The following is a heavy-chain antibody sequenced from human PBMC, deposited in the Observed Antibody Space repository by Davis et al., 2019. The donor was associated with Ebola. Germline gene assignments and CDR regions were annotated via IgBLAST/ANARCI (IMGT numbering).Heavy chain of an antibody. CDR1: GGTFSSYA. D-gene: IGHD3-10*01. Sequence: SVKVSCKASGGTFSSYAISWVRQAPGQGLEWMGGIIPIFGTANYAQKLQGRVTMTTDTSTSTAYMELSRLRSDDTAVYYCACGSGRGYFDYWGQGTLVTVSS. CDR3: ACGSGRGYFDY. CDR2: IIPIFGTA. V-gene: IGHV1-69*05. J-gene: IGHJ4*02.